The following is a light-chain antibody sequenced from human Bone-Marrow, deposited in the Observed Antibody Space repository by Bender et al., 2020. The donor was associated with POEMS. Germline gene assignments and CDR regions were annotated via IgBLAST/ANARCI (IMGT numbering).Light chain of an antibody. V-gene: IGLV1-36*01. J-gene: IGLJ3*02. Sequence: QSVVTQPPSLSEAPRQRVTLSCSGRSSNIGIHGVNWYRQLPGEAPKLLIYYDDLLTPGVSARFTASKSGTSAFLAISELQSEDEALYYGSAWDDSLSGWVFGGGTKLTVL. CDR3: SAWDDSLSGWV. CDR2: YDD. CDR1: SSNIGIHG.